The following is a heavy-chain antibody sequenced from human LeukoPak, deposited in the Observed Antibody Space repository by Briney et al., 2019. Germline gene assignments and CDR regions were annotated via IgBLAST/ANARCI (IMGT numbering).Heavy chain of an antibody. CDR3: ARRYFDY. CDR2: IKQDGSEI. J-gene: IGHJ4*02. CDR1: GDSISSYY. V-gene: IGHV3-7*01. Sequence: ETLSLTCTVSGDSISSYYWSWVRQAPGKGLEWVANIKQDGSEIYYVDSVKGRFTISRDNAKNSLYLQMNSLRAEDTAVYYCARRYFDYWGQGTLVTVSS.